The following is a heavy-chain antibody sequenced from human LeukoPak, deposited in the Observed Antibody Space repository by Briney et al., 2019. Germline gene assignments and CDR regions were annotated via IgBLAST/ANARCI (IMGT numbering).Heavy chain of an antibody. V-gene: IGHV3-13*04. CDR1: GFTFSSYD. CDR3: ARGMYSGSYHYYYYGMDV. Sequence: GGSLRLSCAASGFTFSSYDMHWVRQATGKGLEWVSAIGTAGDTYYPGSVKGRFTISRENAKNSLYLQMNSLRAGDTAVYYCARGMYSGSYHYYYYGMDVWGQGTTVTVSS. J-gene: IGHJ6*02. D-gene: IGHD1-26*01. CDR2: IGTAGDT.